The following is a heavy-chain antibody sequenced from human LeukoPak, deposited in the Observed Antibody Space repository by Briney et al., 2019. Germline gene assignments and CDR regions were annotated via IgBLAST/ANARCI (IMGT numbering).Heavy chain of an antibody. CDR2: VYYSGGT. J-gene: IGHJ6*02. Sequence: KSSETLSLTCTVSGGSISSSSYYWVWIRQPPGKGLEWIGTVYYSGGTYYNPSLKSRVTVSADTSKNQFSLKLSSVTAADTAVYYCARGSGAGTSHYYYGMDVWGHGTPVTVSS. CDR3: ARGSGAGTSHYYYGMDV. CDR1: GGSISSSSYY. V-gene: IGHV4-39*01. D-gene: IGHD6-19*01.